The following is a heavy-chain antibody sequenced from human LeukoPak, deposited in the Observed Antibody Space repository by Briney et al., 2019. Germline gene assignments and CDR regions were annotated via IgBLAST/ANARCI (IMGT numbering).Heavy chain of an antibody. CDR2: ISGSGGST. V-gene: IGHV3-23*01. CDR1: GFTFSNYE. CDR3: AKRGVVIRVILVGFHKEAYYFDS. Sequence: PGGSLRLSCAASGFTFSNYEMNWVRQAPGKGLEWVAGISGSGGSTNYADSVKGRFIISRDNPKNTLYLQMTSLRAEDTAVYFCAKRGVVIRVILVGFHKEAYYFDSWGQGALVTVSS. J-gene: IGHJ4*02. D-gene: IGHD3-22*01.